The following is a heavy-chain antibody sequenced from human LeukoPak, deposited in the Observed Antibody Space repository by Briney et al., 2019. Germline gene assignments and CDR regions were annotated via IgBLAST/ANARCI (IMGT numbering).Heavy chain of an antibody. CDR3: ARVDRIGGANWFDP. Sequence: GASVKVSCKASGYTFTGYYMHWVRQAPGQGLEWMGWINPNSGGTNYAQEFQGRVTMTRDTSISTAYMELSRLRSDDTAVYYCARVDRIGGANWFDPWGQGTLVTVSS. V-gene: IGHV1-2*02. CDR1: GYTFTGYY. CDR2: INPNSGGT. J-gene: IGHJ5*02. D-gene: IGHD1-26*01.